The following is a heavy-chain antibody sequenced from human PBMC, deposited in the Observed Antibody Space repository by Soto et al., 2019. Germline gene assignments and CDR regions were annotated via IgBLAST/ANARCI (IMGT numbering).Heavy chain of an antibody. D-gene: IGHD3-10*01. CDR1: GFTFSDYY. V-gene: IGHV3-11*01. J-gene: IGHJ3*02. Sequence: QVQLVESGGGLVKPGGSLRLSCAASGFTFSDYYMSWIRQAPGKGLEWVSYISSSGSTIYYADSVKGRFTISRDNAKNSRYLQMNSLRSEDTAVYYCARANYYGSGSYYNHDAFDIWGQGTMVTVSS. CDR2: ISSSGSTI. CDR3: ARANYYGSGSYYNHDAFDI.